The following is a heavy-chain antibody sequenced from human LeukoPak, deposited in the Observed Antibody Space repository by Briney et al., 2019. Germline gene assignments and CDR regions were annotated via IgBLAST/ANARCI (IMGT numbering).Heavy chain of an antibody. V-gene: IGHV4-59*01. CDR2: IYYSENT. CDR3: ARAIGYSYALFDY. D-gene: IGHD5-18*01. CDR1: GGSISRYY. Sequence: PSETLSLTCTGTGGSISRYYWSWIRQPPGKGLEWIGYIYYSENTHYNPSLKSRVTISVDMSKNRFYLTVRSVTAADAGVYYCARAIGYSYALFDYWGQGTLVTVSS. J-gene: IGHJ4*02.